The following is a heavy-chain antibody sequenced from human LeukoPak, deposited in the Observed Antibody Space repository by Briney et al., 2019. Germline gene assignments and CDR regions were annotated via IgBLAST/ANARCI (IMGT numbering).Heavy chain of an antibody. CDR3: ARDDGSSWHNAFDI. Sequence: GGSLRLSCAASGFTFSNAWMNWVRQAPGKGLEWISYISSTSKTIYYTESVKGRFTISRDNAKNSVYLQMDSLRAEDTAVYYCARDDGSSWHNAFDIWGQGTMVTVSS. CDR1: GFTFSNAW. J-gene: IGHJ3*02. V-gene: IGHV3-48*01. CDR2: ISSTSKTI. D-gene: IGHD6-13*01.